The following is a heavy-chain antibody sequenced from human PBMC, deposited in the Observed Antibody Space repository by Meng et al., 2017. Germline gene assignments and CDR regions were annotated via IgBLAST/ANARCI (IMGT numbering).Heavy chain of an antibody. V-gene: IGHV3-53*01. D-gene: IGHD2-2*01. CDR3: ARGDQGQVCPRR. CDR1: GVTVSSNY. Sequence: EGQLVGPGGGLFQPGGSLRLSCAASGVTVSSNYMSWVRQPPGKGLEWVSVIYSGGSTYYADSVKGRFTISRDNSKNTLYLQMNSLRAEDTAVYYCARGDQGQVCPRRWGQGTLVTVSS. J-gene: IGHJ4*02. CDR2: IYSGGST.